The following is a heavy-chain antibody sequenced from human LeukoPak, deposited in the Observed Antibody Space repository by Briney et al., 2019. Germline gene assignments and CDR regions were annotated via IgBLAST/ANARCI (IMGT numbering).Heavy chain of an antibody. CDR1: GFTVSSNY. Sequence: GGSLRLSCAASGFTVSSNYMSWVRQAPGKGLEWVSVIYSGGSTYYADSVKGRFTISRDNSKNTLYLQMNSLRAEDTAVYYCARSADYYDSSGLHDVFDIWGQGTMVTVSS. CDR3: ARSADYYDSSGLHDVFDI. V-gene: IGHV3-66*01. J-gene: IGHJ3*02. CDR2: IYSGGST. D-gene: IGHD3-22*01.